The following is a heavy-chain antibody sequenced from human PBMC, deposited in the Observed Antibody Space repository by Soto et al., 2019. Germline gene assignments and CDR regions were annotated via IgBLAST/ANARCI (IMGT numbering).Heavy chain of an antibody. CDR3: AKDRENRKDNFWSGFEY. D-gene: IGHD3-3*01. CDR1: GFTFSSCA. CDR2: ISGSGGST. J-gene: IGHJ4*02. V-gene: IGHV3-23*01. Sequence: EVQLLESGGGLVQPGGSLRLSCAASGFTFSSCAMSWVRHAPGKGLEWVSGISGSGGSTYNADSVKGRFTISRDNSKNTLNLQMNSLRDEDTAVYYCAKDRENRKDNFWSGFEYWGQGTLVTVSS.